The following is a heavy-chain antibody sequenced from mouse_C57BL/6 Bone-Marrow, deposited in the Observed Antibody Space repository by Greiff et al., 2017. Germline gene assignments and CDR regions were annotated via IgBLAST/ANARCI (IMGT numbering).Heavy chain of an antibody. V-gene: IGHV14-4*01. CDR3: PIYDGSSPPY. D-gene: IGHD1-1*01. CDR2: IDPENGDT. Sequence: VQLQQSGAELVRPGASVKLSCTASGFNFKDDYMHWVKQRPEQGLEWIGWIDPENGDTEYASKFQGKATITADKSSNTAYLQLSSLTSEDTAVYYCPIYDGSSPPYWGRGTLVTVSA. CDR1: GFNFKDDY. J-gene: IGHJ3*01.